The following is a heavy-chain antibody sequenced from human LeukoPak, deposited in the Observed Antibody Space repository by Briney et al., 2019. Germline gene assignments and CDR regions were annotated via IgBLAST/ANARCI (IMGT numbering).Heavy chain of an antibody. CDR3: ARGPRGSYNFDY. Sequence: GGSLRLSCAAPGFIFSSYGMSWVRQAPGKGLEWVSYISSSGSDIYYADTVKGRFTISRDNAKNSLYLHMNSLRAEDTAVYYCARGPRGSYNFDYWGQGTLVTVSS. CDR1: GFIFSSYG. J-gene: IGHJ4*02. CDR2: ISSSGSDI. D-gene: IGHD1-26*01. V-gene: IGHV3-21*01.